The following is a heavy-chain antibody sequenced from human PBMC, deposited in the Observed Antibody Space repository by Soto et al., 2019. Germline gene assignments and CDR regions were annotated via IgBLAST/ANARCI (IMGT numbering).Heavy chain of an antibody. J-gene: IGHJ4*01. CDR1: GGSLIRDA. CDR3: ARSPPLYYYDSSGSPHY. D-gene: IGHD3-22*01. Sequence: SVKVSFKAAGGSLIRDASSLLRQAPEQGLEWMGGIIPIFGTANYAQKCQGRVTITADESTSTAYMELSSLRSEDTAVYYCARSPPLYYYDSSGSPHYWGHGTLVTVPQ. V-gene: IGHV1-69*13. CDR2: IIPIFGTA.